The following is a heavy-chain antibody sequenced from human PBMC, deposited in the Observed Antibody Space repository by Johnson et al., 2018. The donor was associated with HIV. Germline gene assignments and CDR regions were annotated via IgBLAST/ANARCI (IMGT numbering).Heavy chain of an antibody. CDR2: ISYDGSNK. CDR3: ARDAILSPGAFDI. J-gene: IGHJ3*02. Sequence: VQLVESGGGLVQPGGSLRLSCAASGFTFSSYAMHWVRQAPGKGLEWVAVISYDGSNKYYADSVKGRFTISRDNSKNTLYLQMNSLRAEDTAVYYCARDAILSPGAFDIWGQGTMVTVSS. V-gene: IGHV3-30-3*01. CDR1: GFTFSSYA. D-gene: IGHD2-21*01.